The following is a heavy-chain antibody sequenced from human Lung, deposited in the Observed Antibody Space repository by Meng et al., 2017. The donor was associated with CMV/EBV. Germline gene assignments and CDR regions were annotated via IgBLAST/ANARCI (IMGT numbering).Heavy chain of an antibody. D-gene: IGHD2-15*01. J-gene: IGHJ4*02. CDR3: ARAEVDCSGGSCYHN. Sequence: SXXVSXXASGYTFTGYYMHWVRQAPGQGLEWMGWINPNSGGTNYAQKFQGRVTMTRDTSISTAYMELSRLRSDDTAVYYCARAEVDCSGGSCYHNWRQGTLVTVSS. CDR2: INPNSGGT. CDR1: GYTFTGYY. V-gene: IGHV1-2*02.